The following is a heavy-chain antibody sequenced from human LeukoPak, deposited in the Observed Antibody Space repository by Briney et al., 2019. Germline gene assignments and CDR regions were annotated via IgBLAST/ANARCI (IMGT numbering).Heavy chain of an antibody. D-gene: IGHD3-22*01. CDR1: GGSISSYY. Sequence: SETLSLTRTVSGGSISSYYWSWIRQPAGKGLEWIGRIYTSGSTNYNPSLKSRVTISGDTSKNQFSLRLSSVTAADTAVYYCARASYSYDINGWVPFDYWGQGTLVTVSS. CDR3: ARASYSYDINGWVPFDY. J-gene: IGHJ4*02. CDR2: IYTSGST. V-gene: IGHV4-4*07.